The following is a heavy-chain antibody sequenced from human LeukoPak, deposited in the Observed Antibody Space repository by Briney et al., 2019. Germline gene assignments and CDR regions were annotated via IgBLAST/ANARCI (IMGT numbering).Heavy chain of an antibody. Sequence: SETLSLTCAVSGYSISSGYYWGWIRQPPGKGLEWIGSIYHSGSTYYNPSLKSRVTISVDTSKNQFSLKLSSVTAADTAVYYCARAMVYVLNWFDPWGQGTLVTVSS. CDR1: GYSISSGYY. V-gene: IGHV4-38-2*01. D-gene: IGHD2-8*01. J-gene: IGHJ5*02. CDR3: ARAMVYVLNWFDP. CDR2: IYHSGST.